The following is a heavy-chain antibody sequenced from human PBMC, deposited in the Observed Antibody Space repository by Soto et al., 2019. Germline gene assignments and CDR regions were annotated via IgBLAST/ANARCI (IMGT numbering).Heavy chain of an antibody. CDR1: GGSISSSSYY. V-gene: IGHV4-39*01. D-gene: IGHD6-13*01. CDR3: ASGGAAAGYYYGMDV. J-gene: IGHJ6*02. CDR2: IYYSGST. Sequence: ETLSLTCTVSGGSISSSSYYWGWIRQPPGKGLEWIGSIYYSGSTYYNPSLKSRVTISVDTSKNQFSLKLSSVTAADTAVYYCASGGAAAGYYYGMDVWGQGTTVTVSS.